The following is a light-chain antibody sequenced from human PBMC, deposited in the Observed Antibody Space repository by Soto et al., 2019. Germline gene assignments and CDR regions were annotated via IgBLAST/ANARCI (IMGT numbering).Light chain of an antibody. V-gene: IGLV2-8*01. CDR1: SSNVGGFKF. Sequence: QSVLTQPPSASGPPGQSVTISCTGTSSNVGGFKFVSWYQQYPGKAPKLIIYEDSKRPSGVPDRFSGSKSGNTASLTVSGLRAEDEADYYCSSCAGSNNPYVFGTGTKLTVL. J-gene: IGLJ1*01. CDR2: EDS. CDR3: SSCAGSNNPYV.